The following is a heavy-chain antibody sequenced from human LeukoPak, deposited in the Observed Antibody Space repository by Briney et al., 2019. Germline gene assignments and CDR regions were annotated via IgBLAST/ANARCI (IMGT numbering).Heavy chain of an antibody. CDR3: AKVVKGQQPYFDY. J-gene: IGHJ4*02. D-gene: IGHD6-13*01. CDR1: GFTFSSYG. CDR2: IRRSGGST. Sequence: GGSLRLSCAASGFTFSSYGMSWVRQAPGKGLEGVSAIRRSGGSTYYADSVKGRFTISRDNSKNTLYLQMNSLRAEDTAVYYCAKVVKGQQPYFDYWGQGTLVTVSS. V-gene: IGHV3-23*01.